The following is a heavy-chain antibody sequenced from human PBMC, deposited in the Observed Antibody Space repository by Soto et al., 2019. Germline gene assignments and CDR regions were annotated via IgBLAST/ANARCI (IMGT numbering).Heavy chain of an antibody. V-gene: IGHV4-31*03. J-gene: IGHJ4*02. Sequence: PSETLSLTCTVSGGSISSGGYYWSWIRQHPGKGLEWIGYIYYSGSTYYNPSLKSRVTISVDTSKNQFSLKLSSVTAADTAVYYCARVGHYCSSTSCYFFDYWGQGTLVTVSS. CDR1: GGSISSGGYY. CDR2: IYYSGST. D-gene: IGHD2-2*01. CDR3: ARVGHYCSSTSCYFFDY.